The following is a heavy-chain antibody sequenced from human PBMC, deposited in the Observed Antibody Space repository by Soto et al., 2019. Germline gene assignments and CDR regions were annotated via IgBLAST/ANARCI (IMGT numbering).Heavy chain of an antibody. D-gene: IGHD6-13*01. CDR1: GGSISSGGYY. Sequence: SETLSLTCTVSGGSISSGGYYWGWIRQHPGKGLEWIGYIYYSGSTYYNPSLKSRVTISVDTSKNQFSLKLSSVTAADTAVYYCARAIAAAGTRQGWFDPWGQGTLVTVSS. CDR3: ARAIAAAGTRQGWFDP. CDR2: IYYSGST. J-gene: IGHJ5*02. V-gene: IGHV4-31*03.